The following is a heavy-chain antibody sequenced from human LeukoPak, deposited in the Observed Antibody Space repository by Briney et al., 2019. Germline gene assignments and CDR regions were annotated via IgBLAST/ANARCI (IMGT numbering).Heavy chain of an antibody. CDR2: IKQDGSEK. Sequence: GGSLRLSCAASGFTFSSYWMSWVRQAPGNGLEWVANIKQDGSEKHYVDSGKGRFTISRDNAKNSLYLQMNSLRAEDTAVYYCAREYYDILTGYIGVAFDIWGQGTMVTVSS. J-gene: IGHJ3*02. CDR1: GFTFSSYW. D-gene: IGHD3-9*01. CDR3: AREYYDILTGYIGVAFDI. V-gene: IGHV3-7*03.